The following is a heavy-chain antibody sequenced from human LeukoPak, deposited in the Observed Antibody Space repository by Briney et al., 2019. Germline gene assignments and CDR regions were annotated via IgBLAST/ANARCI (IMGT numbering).Heavy chain of an antibody. CDR2: ISSSSSYI. D-gene: IGHD2-15*01. CDR1: GGSISSGGYY. J-gene: IGHJ4*02. CDR3: ARDRSGY. Sequence: LSLTCTVSGGSISSGGYYWSWIRQAPGKGLEWVSSISSSSSYIYYADSVKGRFTISRDNAKNSLYLQMNSLRAEDTAVYYCARDRSGYWGRGTLVTVSS. V-gene: IGHV3-11*06.